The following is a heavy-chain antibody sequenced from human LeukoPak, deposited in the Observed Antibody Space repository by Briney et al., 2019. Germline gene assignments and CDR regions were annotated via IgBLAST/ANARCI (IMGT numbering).Heavy chain of an antibody. CDR1: GFTFDDYA. Sequence: GRSLRLSCAASGFTFDDYAMHWVRQAPGKGLEWVSGISWNSGSIGYADSVKGRFTISRGNAKNSLYLQMNSLRAEDTALYYCAKEGGFSTAFDYWGQGTLVTVSS. V-gene: IGHV3-9*01. J-gene: IGHJ4*02. CDR2: ISWNSGSI. D-gene: IGHD3-10*01. CDR3: AKEGGFSTAFDY.